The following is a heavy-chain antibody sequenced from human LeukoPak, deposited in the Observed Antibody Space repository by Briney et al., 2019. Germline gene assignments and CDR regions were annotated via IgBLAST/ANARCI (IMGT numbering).Heavy chain of an antibody. CDR1: GYTFTSYY. J-gene: IGHJ3*02. V-gene: IGHV1-46*01. D-gene: IGHD2-2*02. Sequence: GASVKVSCKASGYTFTSYYMHWVRQAPGQGLEWMGIINPSGGSTSYAQKFQGRVTMTRDTSTSTVYMELSSLRSEDTAVYYCALFTDIVVVPAAIRVDAFDIWGQGTMVTVSS. CDR3: ALFTDIVVVPAAIRVDAFDI. CDR2: INPSGGST.